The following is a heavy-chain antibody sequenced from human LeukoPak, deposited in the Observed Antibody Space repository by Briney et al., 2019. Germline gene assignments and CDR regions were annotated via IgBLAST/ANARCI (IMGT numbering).Heavy chain of an antibody. D-gene: IGHD3-10*01. CDR2: IYHSGST. Sequence: PSETLSLTCAVSRGSISSNNWWSWVRQPPGKRLEWIAEIYHSGSTNYNPSLKSRVTISVDKSKNQFSLKLSSVTAADTAMYYCARDSYYFGSGSDNTQYNWFDPWGQGTLVTVSS. CDR3: ARDSYYFGSGSDNTQYNWFDP. V-gene: IGHV4-4*02. J-gene: IGHJ5*02. CDR1: RGSISSNNW.